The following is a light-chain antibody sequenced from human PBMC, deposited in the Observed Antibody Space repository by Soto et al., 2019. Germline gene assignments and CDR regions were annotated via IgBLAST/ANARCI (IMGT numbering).Light chain of an antibody. CDR3: CSYNSSSSPYV. V-gene: IGLV2-14*01. Sequence: QSALTQPASVSGAPGQSLTISCTGTSSDVGGYNYVSWYQQRPGKAPKLMIYEVSNRPSGVSNRFSGSKSGNTASLTITGLQADDEADYYCCSYNSSSSPYVFGTGTKLTVL. CDR1: SSDVGGYNY. J-gene: IGLJ1*01. CDR2: EVS.